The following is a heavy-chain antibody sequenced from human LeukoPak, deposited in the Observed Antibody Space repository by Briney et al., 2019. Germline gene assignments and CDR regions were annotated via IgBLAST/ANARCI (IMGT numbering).Heavy chain of an antibody. CDR3: ARIMEYCSSTSCYYGVDV. D-gene: IGHD2-2*01. CDR1: GGTFNNYA. CDR2: IIPLFRTA. J-gene: IGHJ6*02. V-gene: IGHV1-69*13. Sequence: SVKVSCKTSGGTFNNYAINWVRQAPGQGLEWMGGIIPLFRTANYAQNFQGRVTITADESTRTAYMELSSLRSEDTAVYYCARIMEYCSSTSCYYGVDVWGQGTTVTVSS.